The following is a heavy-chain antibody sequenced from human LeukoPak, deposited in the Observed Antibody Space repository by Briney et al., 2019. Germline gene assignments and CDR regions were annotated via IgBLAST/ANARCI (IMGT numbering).Heavy chain of an antibody. D-gene: IGHD3-22*01. Sequence: GGSLRLSCAASGFTFSSYAMHWVRQAPGKGLEWVAVISYDGSNKYYADSVKGRFTISRHNSKNTLYLQMNSLRAEDTAVYYCAINYYDSSGYYYKDYWGQGTLVTVSS. CDR2: ISYDGSNK. V-gene: IGHV3-30*14. J-gene: IGHJ4*02. CDR1: GFTFSSYA. CDR3: AINYYDSSGYYYKDY.